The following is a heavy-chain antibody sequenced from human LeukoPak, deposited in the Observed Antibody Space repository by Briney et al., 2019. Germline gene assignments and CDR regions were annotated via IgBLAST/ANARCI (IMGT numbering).Heavy chain of an antibody. CDR1: GGSITSYY. D-gene: IGHD3-22*01. V-gene: IGHV4-59*08. CDR2: IYYTGST. CDR3: ASSYFYDGNRYFDY. J-gene: IGHJ4*02. Sequence: SETLSLTCNVSGGSITSYYWNWIRQPPGKGLEWIGHIYYTGSTNSNPSLKSRLTISLDTSKKQFFLKLISVTAADTAIYYCASSYFYDGNRYFDYWGKGALVTVSS.